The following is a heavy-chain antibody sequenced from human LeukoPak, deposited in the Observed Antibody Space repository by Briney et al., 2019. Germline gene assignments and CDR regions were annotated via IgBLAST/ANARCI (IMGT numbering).Heavy chain of an antibody. J-gene: IGHJ6*03. V-gene: IGHV4-4*07. CDR1: GGSISSYY. D-gene: IGHD3-10*01. CDR3: ARAPTMVRGPNYYYYYMDV. CDR2: IYTSGST. Sequence: SETLSLTCTVSGGSISSYYRSWIRQPAGKGLEWIGRIYTSGSTNYNPSLKSRVTISVDKSKNQFSLKLSSVTAADTAVYYCARAPTMVRGPNYYYYYMDVWGKGTTVTVSS.